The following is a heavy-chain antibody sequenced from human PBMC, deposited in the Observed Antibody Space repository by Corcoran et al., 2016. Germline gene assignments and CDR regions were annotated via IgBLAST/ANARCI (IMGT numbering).Heavy chain of an antibody. D-gene: IGHD6-13*01. V-gene: IGHV1-2*02. Sequence: QVQLVQSGAEVKKPGASVKVSCKASGYTFTGYYMHWVRQAPGQGLEWMGWINPNSGGTNYAQKVQGRVTMTRDTSISTAYMELSRLRSDDTAVYYCAREAYSSSWYGNNWFDPWGQGTLVTVSS. J-gene: IGHJ5*02. CDR1: GYTFTGYY. CDR2: INPNSGGT. CDR3: AREAYSSSWYGNNWFDP.